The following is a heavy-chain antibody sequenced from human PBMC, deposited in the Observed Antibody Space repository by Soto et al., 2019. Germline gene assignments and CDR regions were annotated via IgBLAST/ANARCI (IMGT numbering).Heavy chain of an antibody. D-gene: IGHD3-10*01. CDR3: ARTRGGIVDY. CDR2: IYYSGST. Sequence: SETLSLTCTVSGGSISSGGYYWSWIRQHPGKGLEWIGYIYYSGSTYYNPSLKSRVTISVDTSKNQFSLKLSSVTAADTAVYYCARTRGGIVDYWGQGTLVTVPS. J-gene: IGHJ4*02. V-gene: IGHV4-31*03. CDR1: GGSISSGGYY.